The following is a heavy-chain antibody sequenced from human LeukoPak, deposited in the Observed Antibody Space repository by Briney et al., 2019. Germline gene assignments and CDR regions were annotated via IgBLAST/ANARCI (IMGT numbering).Heavy chain of an antibody. J-gene: IGHJ4*02. V-gene: IGHV3-23*01. CDR1: GFTFSSYA. CDR3: AKDQAAAVSRGLFDY. Sequence: GGSLRLSCAASGFTFSSYAMSWVRQAPGKGLEWVSAISGSDSTYYADSVKGRFTISRDNSKNTLYLQMNSLRAEDTAVYYCAKDQAAAVSRGLFDYWGQGTLVTVSS. CDR2: ISGSDST. D-gene: IGHD6-13*01.